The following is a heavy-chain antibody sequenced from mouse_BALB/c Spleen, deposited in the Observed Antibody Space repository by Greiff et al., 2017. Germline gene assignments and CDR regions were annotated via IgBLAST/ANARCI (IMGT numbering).Heavy chain of an antibody. CDR2: ISSGGST. D-gene: IGHD2-4*01. CDR1: GFTFSSYA. V-gene: IGHV5-6-5*01. Sequence: EVKLVESGGGLVKPGGSLKLSCAASGFTFSSYAMSWVRQTPEKRLEWVASISSGGSTYYPDSVKGRFTISRDNARNILYLQMSSLRSEDTAMYYCARALMITLSMDYWGQGTSVTVSS. J-gene: IGHJ4*01. CDR3: ARALMITLSMDY.